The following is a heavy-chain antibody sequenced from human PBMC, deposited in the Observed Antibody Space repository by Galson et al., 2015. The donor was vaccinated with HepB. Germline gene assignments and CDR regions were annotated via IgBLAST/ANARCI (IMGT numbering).Heavy chain of an antibody. V-gene: IGHV3-33*08. CDR1: GFTFSSYG. CDR3: ARGYCSSTSCYASYYFDY. Sequence: SLRLSCAASGFTFSSYGMHWVRQAPGKGLEWVAVIWYDGSNKYYADSVKGRFTISRDNSKNTLYLQMNSLRAEDTAVYYCARGYCSSTSCYASYYFDYWGQGTLVTVSS. D-gene: IGHD2-2*01. CDR2: IWYDGSNK. J-gene: IGHJ4*02.